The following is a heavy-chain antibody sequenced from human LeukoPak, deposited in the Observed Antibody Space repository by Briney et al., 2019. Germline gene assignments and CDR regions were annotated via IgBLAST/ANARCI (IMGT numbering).Heavy chain of an antibody. D-gene: IGHD6-19*01. CDR2: IIPILGIA. V-gene: IGHV1-69*04. Sequence: GASVKVSCKASGGTFSSYAISWVRQAPGQGLEWMGRIIPILGIANYAQKFQGRVTITADKSTSTAYMELSSLRSEDTAVYYCARDAVAYGMDVWGQRTTVTVSS. J-gene: IGHJ6*02. CDR3: ARDAVAYGMDV. CDR1: GGTFSSYA.